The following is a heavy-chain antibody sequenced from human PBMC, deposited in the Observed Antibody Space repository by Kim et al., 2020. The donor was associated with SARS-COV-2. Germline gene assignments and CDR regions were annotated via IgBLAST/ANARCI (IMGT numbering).Heavy chain of an antibody. Sequence: GGSLRLSCAASGFTFSSYAMTWVRQTPGKGLEWVSAITHSGGSTHYADSVRGRFTISRDNSKNTLYLQMNSLRAEDTALYSCATNPQDTFHDFGSGTFDNWGPGTLVTVSS. CDR1: GFTFSSYA. CDR2: ITHSGGST. V-gene: IGHV3-23*01. D-gene: IGHD3-10*01. J-gene: IGHJ4*02. CDR3: ATNPQDTFHDFGSGTFDN.